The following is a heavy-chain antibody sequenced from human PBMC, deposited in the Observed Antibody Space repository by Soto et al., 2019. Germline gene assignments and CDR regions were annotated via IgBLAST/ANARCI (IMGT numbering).Heavy chain of an antibody. CDR1: GYKVSRYG. CDR3: AGLVNFDY. Sequence: ASVKXCGKASGYKVSRYGVSWVRQAPGQGLEWMGWTSPYNGNTNYAQNLQGRVTMTRNTSISTAYMELSSLRSEDTAVYYCAGLVNFDYWGQGTLVTVSS. CDR2: TSPYNGNT. J-gene: IGHJ4*02. V-gene: IGHV1-18*01. D-gene: IGHD6-19*01.